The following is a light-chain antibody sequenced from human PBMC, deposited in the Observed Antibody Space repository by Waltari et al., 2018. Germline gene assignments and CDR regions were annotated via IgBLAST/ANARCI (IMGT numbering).Light chain of an antibody. Sequence: EIVMTQSPATLSVSPGERATLSCWASQSVSSNLAWYPQKPGQAPSLLIYGASTRATGIPARFSGSGSETDFTLTISSLQSEDFAVYYCQQYNNWPPWTFGQGTKVEIK. CDR3: QQYNNWPPWT. CDR2: GAS. J-gene: IGKJ1*01. CDR1: QSVSSN. V-gene: IGKV3-15*01.